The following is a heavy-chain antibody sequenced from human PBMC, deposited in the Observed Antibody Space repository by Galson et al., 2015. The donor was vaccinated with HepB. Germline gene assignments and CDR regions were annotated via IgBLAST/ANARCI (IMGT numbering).Heavy chain of an antibody. V-gene: IGHV4-59*08. CDR1: GGSISSYY. J-gene: IGHJ4*02. D-gene: IGHD6-19*01. CDR3: ARHWAVAGTSLFDY. Sequence: LSLTCTVSGGSISSYYWSWIRQPPGKGLEWIGYIYYSGSTNYNPSLKSRVTISVDTSKNQFSLKLSSVTAADTAVYYCARHWAVAGTSLFDYWGQGTLVTVSS. CDR2: IYYSGST.